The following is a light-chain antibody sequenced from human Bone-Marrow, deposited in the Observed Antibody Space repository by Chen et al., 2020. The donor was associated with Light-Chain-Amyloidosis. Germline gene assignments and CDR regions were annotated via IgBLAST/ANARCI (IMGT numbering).Light chain of an antibody. V-gene: IGLV2-14*01. CDR2: EVT. CDR1: SSDVGGDNH. Sequence: QSALTHPASWSGSPGQSIAIYCTGTSSDVGGDNHVSWYQQHPDKAPKLMIYEVTNRPSWVPDRFSGSKSDNTASLTISGLQTEDEADYFCSSYTITNTLVFGSGTRVTVL. CDR3: SSYTITNTLV. J-gene: IGLJ1*01.